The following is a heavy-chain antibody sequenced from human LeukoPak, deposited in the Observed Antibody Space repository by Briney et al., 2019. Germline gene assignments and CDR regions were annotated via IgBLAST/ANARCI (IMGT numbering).Heavy chain of an antibody. CDR3: AKDSRYSCNVLGYFDS. V-gene: IGHV3-23*01. Sequence: LTGGSLRLSCAASGFTFSGFATHWVRQAPGKGLEWVSGISGSGGSTYYAASVKGRSTISRDNSKNTLYLQMDSLRAEDTAFYYCAKDSRYSCNVLGYFDSWGQGALVTVSS. J-gene: IGHJ4*02. CDR2: ISGSGGST. CDR1: GFTFSGFA. D-gene: IGHD2-2*01.